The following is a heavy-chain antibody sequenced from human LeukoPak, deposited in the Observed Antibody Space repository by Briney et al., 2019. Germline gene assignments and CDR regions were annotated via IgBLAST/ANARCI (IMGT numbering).Heavy chain of an antibody. CDR1: GFTFSSYA. D-gene: IGHD3-9*01. CDR2: ISYDGSNK. V-gene: IGHV3-30*04. Sequence: PGRSLRLSCAASGFTFSSYAIHWVRQAPGKGLEWVAVISYDGSNKYYADSVKGRFTISRDNSKNKLYLQMNSLRDEDTAVYYCAQSGTYYGILTGYYSLFPVDYWGQGTLVTVSS. J-gene: IGHJ4*02. CDR3: AQSGTYYGILTGYYSLFPVDY.